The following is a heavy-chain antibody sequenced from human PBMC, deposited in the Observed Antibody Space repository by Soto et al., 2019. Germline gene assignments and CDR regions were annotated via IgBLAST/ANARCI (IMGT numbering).Heavy chain of an antibody. Sequence: LGESLKISCKGSGYSFTSYWIGWVRQMPGKGLEWMGIIYPGDSDTNYNPSLKSRVTISVDTSKNQFSLKLSSVTAADTAVYYCASRFDYGDWDYYYYYMDVWGKGTTVTVSS. CDR2: IYPGDSDT. V-gene: IGHV5-51*01. CDR1: GYSFTSYW. CDR3: ASRFDYGDWDYYYYYMDV. D-gene: IGHD4-17*01. J-gene: IGHJ6*03.